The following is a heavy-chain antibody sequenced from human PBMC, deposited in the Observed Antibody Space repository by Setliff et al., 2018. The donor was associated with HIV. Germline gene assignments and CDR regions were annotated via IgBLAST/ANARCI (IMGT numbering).Heavy chain of an antibody. CDR1: GYIITGYL. CDR2: LSAYNGST. Sequence: ASVKVSCKASGYIITGYLIHWVRQAPGQGLEWMGWLSAYNGSTNYARKLQGRVTMTTDTSTRTVYRELRSLRSDDTAVYYCAREALQQQLPPYYYYYYYMDVWGKGTTVTVSS. V-gene: IGHV1-18*04. D-gene: IGHD6-13*01. CDR3: AREALQQQLPPYYYYYYYMDV. J-gene: IGHJ6*03.